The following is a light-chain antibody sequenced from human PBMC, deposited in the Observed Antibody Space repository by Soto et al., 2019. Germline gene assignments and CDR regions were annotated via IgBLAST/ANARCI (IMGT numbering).Light chain of an antibody. J-gene: IGKJ2*01. Sequence: DIQMTQSPSSLYASVGDRVTITCRASQSISSYLNWYQQKPGTAPKLLIYAASSLQSGVPSRFSGSGSGTDFTLTISSLQPEDFATHHCQQSYSTPYTFGQGTKVDIK. CDR3: QQSYSTPYT. V-gene: IGKV1-39*01. CDR2: AAS. CDR1: QSISSY.